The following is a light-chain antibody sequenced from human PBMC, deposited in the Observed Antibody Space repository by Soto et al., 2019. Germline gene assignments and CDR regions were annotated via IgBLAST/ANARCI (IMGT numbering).Light chain of an antibody. CDR2: DVS. V-gene: IGLV2-14*01. CDR1: SSDVGGYNY. Sequence: QSVLTQPASVSGSPGPSITISCTGTSSDVGGYNYVSWYQQHPGKAPKLMIYDVSNRPSGVSNGVSGSKSGNTASLTISGLQAEDEADYYCSSYTSSSTLVVFGGGTKLTVL. J-gene: IGLJ2*01. CDR3: SSYTSSSTLVV.